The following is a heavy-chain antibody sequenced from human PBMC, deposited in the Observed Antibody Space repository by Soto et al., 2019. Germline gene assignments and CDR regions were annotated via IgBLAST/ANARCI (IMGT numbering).Heavy chain of an antibody. CDR3: ARTEWIQLWFDY. J-gene: IGHJ4*02. Sequence: QVQLLESGPGLVKPSQTLSLICNVSGASISSGGYYWSWVRQRPGGGLEWLGFIYYSGISHSNPSLKSRATISVDTSKSQFSLNLISVTAADTAVYYCARTEWIQLWFDYWGQGALVTVS. CDR1: GASISSGGYY. CDR2: IYYSGIS. D-gene: IGHD5-18*01. V-gene: IGHV4-31*03.